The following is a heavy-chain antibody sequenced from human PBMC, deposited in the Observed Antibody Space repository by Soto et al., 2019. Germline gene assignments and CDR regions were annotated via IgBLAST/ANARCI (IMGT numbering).Heavy chain of an antibody. CDR2: ISYSGST. CDR3: LGGTVFHRY. D-gene: IGHD4-17*01. Sequence: SETLSLTCTVSGGSISSTTHYWAWIRQPPGKGLQWIGSISYSGSTYYNPSLKSRVTISVDTSKNQFSLKLSSVTAADTAVYYCLGGTVFHRYWGQGVLVTVSS. V-gene: IGHV4-39*01. CDR1: GGSISSTTHY. J-gene: IGHJ4*02.